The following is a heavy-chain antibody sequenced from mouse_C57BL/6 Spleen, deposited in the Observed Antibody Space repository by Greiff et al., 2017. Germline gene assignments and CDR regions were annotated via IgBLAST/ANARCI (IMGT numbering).Heavy chain of an antibody. CDR1: GFSLSTFGMG. Sequence: QVQLKESGPGILQPSQTLSLTCSFSGFSLSTFGMGVGWIRQPPGKGLEWLAHIWWDDDKYYNPALKSRLPISKDTSTNQVFLKIANVDTADTATYYCARIAPTTYYFDYWGQGTTLTVSS. V-gene: IGHV8-8*01. CDR3: ARIAPTTYYFDY. J-gene: IGHJ2*01. CDR2: IWWDDDK. D-gene: IGHD2-10*01.